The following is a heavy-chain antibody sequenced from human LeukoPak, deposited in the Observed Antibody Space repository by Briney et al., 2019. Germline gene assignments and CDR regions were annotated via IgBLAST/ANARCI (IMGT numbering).Heavy chain of an antibody. J-gene: IGHJ4*02. CDR1: GFTFSSSG. V-gene: IGHV3-30*04. Sequence: PGRSLTLSCVASGFTFSSSGLHWVRQAPGKGLEWVAMISPDGTTTFYTASMKDPLPISRYNSNNPLYLQLKSLRVEDTALYYCATEGEEWTNFYYWGPGKLVIVSS. CDR2: ISPDGTTT. CDR3: ATEGEEWTNFYY. D-gene: IGHD3-3*01.